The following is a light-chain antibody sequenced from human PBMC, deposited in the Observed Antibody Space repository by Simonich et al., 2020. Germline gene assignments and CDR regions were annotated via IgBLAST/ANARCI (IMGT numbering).Light chain of an antibody. CDR1: KSVLYSSNNKNY. CDR3: QQYYSTLLT. Sequence: DIVMTQSPDSLAVSLGERATINCKSSKSVLYSSNNKNYLACNQQKPGQPPKLLIYWASTRESGFPDRFSGSWSGTDFTLTISSLQAEYVAVYYCQQYYSTLLTFGGGTKVEIK. V-gene: IGKV4-1*01. CDR2: WAS. J-gene: IGKJ4*01.